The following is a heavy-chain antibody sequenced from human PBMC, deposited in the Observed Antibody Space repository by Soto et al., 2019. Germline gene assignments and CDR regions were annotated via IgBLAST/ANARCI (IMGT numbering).Heavy chain of an antibody. V-gene: IGHV4-59*01. Sequence: QVQLQESGPGLVKPSETLSLTCTVSGGSISSYYWSWIRQPPGKGLEWIGYIYYSGSTNYNPSLTSRVTISVDTSKNQFSLKLSSVTAADTAVYYCTRGVIQSSWQNHRGFNYYYGMDVWGQGTTVAVSS. J-gene: IGHJ6*02. D-gene: IGHD6-13*01. CDR1: GGSISSYY. CDR2: IYYSGST. CDR3: TRGVIQSSWQNHRGFNYYYGMDV.